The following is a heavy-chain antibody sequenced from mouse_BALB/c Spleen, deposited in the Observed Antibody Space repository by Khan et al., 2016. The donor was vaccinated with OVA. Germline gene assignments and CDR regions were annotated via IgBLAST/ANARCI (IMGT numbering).Heavy chain of an antibody. CDR1: GFTFSTYG. J-gene: IGHJ3*01. CDR3: ASHLTGSFAY. Sequence: EVELVESGGDLVKPGGSLRLSCAASGFTFSTYGMSWVRQPPDKRLEWVATINSDGDYTYYPDTVKGRFTISRNNAENTLYLQMSSLQSEDTTINYYASHLTGSFAYWGQGTLVTVSA. V-gene: IGHV5-6*01. CDR2: INSDGDYT. D-gene: IGHD4-1*01.